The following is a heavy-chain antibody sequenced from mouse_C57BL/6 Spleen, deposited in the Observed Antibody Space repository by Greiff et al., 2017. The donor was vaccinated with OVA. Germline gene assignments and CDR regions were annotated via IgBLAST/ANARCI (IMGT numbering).Heavy chain of an antibody. D-gene: IGHD1-1*01. V-gene: IGHV1-15*01. J-gene: IGHJ1*03. CDR1: GYTFTDYE. Sequence: QVHVKQSGAELVRPGASVTLSCKASGYTFTDYEMHWVKQTPVHGLEWIGAIDPETGGTAYNQKFKGKAILTADKSSSTAYMELRSLTSEDSAVYYCTSTVVGYFDVWGTGTTVTVSS. CDR2: IDPETGGT. CDR3: TSTVVGYFDV.